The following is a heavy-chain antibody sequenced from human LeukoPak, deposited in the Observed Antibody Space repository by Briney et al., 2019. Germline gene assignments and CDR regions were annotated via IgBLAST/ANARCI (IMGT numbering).Heavy chain of an antibody. CDR3: ARGVGGGSLGRFDP. V-gene: IGHV1-2*02. Sequence: GASVKVSCKASGYTFTGYYMHWVRQAPGQGLEWMGWINPNSGGTDYAQRFQGRVTMTRDTSISTACMELSRLTYDDTAVYYCARGVGGGSLGRFDPWGQGTLVTVSS. J-gene: IGHJ5*02. CDR2: INPNSGGT. CDR1: GYTFTGYY. D-gene: IGHD2-15*01.